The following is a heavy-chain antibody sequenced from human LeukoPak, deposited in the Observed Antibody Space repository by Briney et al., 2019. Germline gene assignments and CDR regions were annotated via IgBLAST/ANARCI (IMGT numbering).Heavy chain of an antibody. D-gene: IGHD6-13*01. CDR2: INPNSGGT. J-gene: IGHJ4*02. CDR1: GGTFSSYA. CDR3: ARDRELAMGQQLAGGLFDY. Sequence: ASVKVSCKASGGTFSSYAISWVRQAPGQGLEWMGWINPNSGGTNYAQKFQGRVTMTRDTSISTAYMELSRLRSDDTAVYYCARDRELAMGQQLAGGLFDYWGQGTLVTVSS. V-gene: IGHV1-2*02.